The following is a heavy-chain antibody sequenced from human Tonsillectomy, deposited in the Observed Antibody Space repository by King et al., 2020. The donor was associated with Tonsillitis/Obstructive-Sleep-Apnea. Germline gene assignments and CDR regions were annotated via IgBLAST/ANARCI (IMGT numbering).Heavy chain of an antibody. CDR2: IYSGGST. CDR1: GFTVSSNY. Sequence: VQLVESGGGLVQPGGSLRLSCAASGFTVSSNYMSWVRQAPGKGLEWGSVIYSGGSTYYADSVKGRFTIYRDNSKNTLYLQMNSLRAEDTAVYYCARDQGFLEWLDYMDVWGKGTTVTVSS. V-gene: IGHV3-66*01. J-gene: IGHJ6*03. CDR3: ARDQGFLEWLDYMDV. D-gene: IGHD3-3*01.